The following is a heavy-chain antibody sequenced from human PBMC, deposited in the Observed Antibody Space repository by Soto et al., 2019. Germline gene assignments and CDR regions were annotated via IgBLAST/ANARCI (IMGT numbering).Heavy chain of an antibody. CDR3: ARGPTSYSSLGLDY. CDR1: GGSFSGYY. J-gene: IGHJ4*02. V-gene: IGHV4-34*01. CDR2: INHSGST. Sequence: PSETLSLTCAVYGGSFSGYYWSWIRQPPGKGLEWSGEINHSGSTNYNPSLKSRVTISVDTSKNQFSLKLSSVTAADTAVYYCARGPTSYSSLGLDYWGQGTLVTVSS. D-gene: IGHD6-6*01.